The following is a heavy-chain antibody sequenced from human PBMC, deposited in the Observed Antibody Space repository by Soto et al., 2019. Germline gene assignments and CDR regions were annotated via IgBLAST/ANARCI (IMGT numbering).Heavy chain of an antibody. V-gene: IGHV4-31*03. CDR2: ILYSGST. CDR1: GGSISSGGYY. D-gene: IGHD2-21*02. J-gene: IGHJ4*02. Sequence: QVQLQESGPGLVKPSQTLSLTCTVSGGSISSGGYYWTWIRHLPGKGLEWIGYILYSGSTYYNPSLRSRITMSADTAMNQFSLQLSSVTAADTAVYHCARGKYCGDACYSGTEYWGQGTLVTVSS. CDR3: ARGKYCGDACYSGTEY.